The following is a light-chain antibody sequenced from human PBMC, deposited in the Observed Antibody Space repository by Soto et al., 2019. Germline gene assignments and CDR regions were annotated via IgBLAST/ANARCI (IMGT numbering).Light chain of an antibody. Sequence: EIVLTQSPGTLSLSPGERATLSCRASQSVRGTSLAWYQQRGGQAPRLLISDASARATGIPDRFSGSGSGTDFTLTTSRLEPENTAVYYCQQYGTSIYSFGQGTKLEIK. CDR3: QQYGTSIYS. CDR2: DAS. CDR1: QSVRGTS. V-gene: IGKV3-20*01. J-gene: IGKJ2*03.